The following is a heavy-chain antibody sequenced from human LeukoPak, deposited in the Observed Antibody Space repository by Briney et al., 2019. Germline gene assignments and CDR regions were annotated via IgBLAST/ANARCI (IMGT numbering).Heavy chain of an antibody. Sequence: GGSLRLSCAASGFTFSTFAMIWVRQSPGKGLEWVSFIQYDGRNRFYADSVKGRFTISRDNSKNTLFLQMSSLRTDDTALYYCAKDDGWLQLGGIDYWGQGTLVTVSS. CDR2: IQYDGRNR. V-gene: IGHV3-30*02. D-gene: IGHD5-24*01. CDR3: AKDDGWLQLGGIDY. J-gene: IGHJ4*02. CDR1: GFTFSTFA.